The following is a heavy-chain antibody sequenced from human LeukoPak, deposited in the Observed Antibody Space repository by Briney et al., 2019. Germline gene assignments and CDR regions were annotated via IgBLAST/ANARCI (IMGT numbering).Heavy chain of an antibody. Sequence: GGSLRLSCAASGFTFRNYGMSWIRQAPGKGLEWVSYISSSGNTTKNADSVKGRFTITRDNAKNSLYLQMNSLRAEDTAVYYCARDGGSAWFLDYWGQGTLVTVSS. D-gene: IGHD6-19*01. CDR2: ISSSGNTT. CDR1: GFTFRNYG. CDR3: ARDGGSAWFLDY. V-gene: IGHV3-11*04. J-gene: IGHJ4*02.